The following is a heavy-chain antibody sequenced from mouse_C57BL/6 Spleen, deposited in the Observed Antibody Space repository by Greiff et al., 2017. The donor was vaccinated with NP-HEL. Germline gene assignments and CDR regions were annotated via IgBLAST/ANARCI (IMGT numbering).Heavy chain of an antibody. D-gene: IGHD4-1*01. V-gene: IGHV1-18*01. CDR1: GYTFTDYN. CDR3: ARRVGIYWYFDV. Sequence: EVQLQQSGPELVKPGASVKIPCKASGYTFTDYNMDWVKQSHGKSLEWIGDINPNNGGTIYNQKFKGKATLTVDKSSSTAYMELRSLTSEDTAVYYCARRVGIYWYFDVWGTGTTVTVSS. CDR2: INPNNGGT. J-gene: IGHJ1*03.